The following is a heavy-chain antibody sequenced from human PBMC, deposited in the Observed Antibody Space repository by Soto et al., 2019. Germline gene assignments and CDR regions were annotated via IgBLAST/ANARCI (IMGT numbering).Heavy chain of an antibody. CDR3: ARGYCSGGNCYSGMDV. CDR1: GGTFSTHA. D-gene: IGHD2-15*01. J-gene: IGHJ6*02. V-gene: IGHV1-69*13. Sequence: ASVKVSCKASGGTFSTHAIIWVRQAPGHGLEWMGGIIPISGTTYYTQKFQGRVTITVDEPTSTAFMELSSLKSEDTAVFYCARGYCSGGNCYSGMDVWGQGTMVTVSS. CDR2: IIPISGTT.